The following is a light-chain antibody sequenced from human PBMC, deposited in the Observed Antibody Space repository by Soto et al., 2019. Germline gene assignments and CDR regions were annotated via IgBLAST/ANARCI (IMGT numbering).Light chain of an antibody. Sequence: DVVMTQSPLSLPVTLGQPASISCRSSQSLVYSDGNTYLNWFQQRPGQSPRRLIYKVSNRDSGVPDRFSGSGSGTDFTLKISRVEAEYVGVYYCMQGTHWQWTFGQGTKVDIK. CDR2: KVS. V-gene: IGKV2-30*01. CDR3: MQGTHWQWT. CDR1: QSLVYSDGNTY. J-gene: IGKJ1*01.